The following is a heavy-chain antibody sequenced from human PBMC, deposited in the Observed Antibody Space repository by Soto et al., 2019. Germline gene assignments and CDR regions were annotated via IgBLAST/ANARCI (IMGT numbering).Heavy chain of an antibody. V-gene: IGHV3-11*04. CDR3: AREFCSGGSCYSDY. Sequence: GGSLRLSCAASGFTFSDYYMSWIRQAPGKGLEWVSYISSSGSTIYYADSVKGRFTISRDNSKNTLYLQMNSLRAEDTAVYYCAREFCSGGSCYSDYWGQGTLVTVSS. CDR2: ISSSGSTI. CDR1: GFTFSDYY. J-gene: IGHJ4*02. D-gene: IGHD2-15*01.